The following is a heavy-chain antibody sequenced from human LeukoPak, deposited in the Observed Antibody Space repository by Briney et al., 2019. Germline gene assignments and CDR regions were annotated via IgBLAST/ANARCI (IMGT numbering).Heavy chain of an antibody. Sequence: ASVKVSCTASGCTLTGYYMHWVRQALGQGLRWWGWINPNSGGTNYAQKFQGWVTMTRDTSISTAYMELSRLRSDDTAVYYCARVDYYGSEFDYWGQGTLVTVSS. J-gene: IGHJ4*02. CDR1: GCTLTGYY. CDR3: ARVDYYGSEFDY. V-gene: IGHV1-2*04. D-gene: IGHD3-10*01. CDR2: INPNSGGT.